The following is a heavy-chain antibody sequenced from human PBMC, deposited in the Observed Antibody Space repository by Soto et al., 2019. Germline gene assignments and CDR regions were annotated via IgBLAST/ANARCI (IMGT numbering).Heavy chain of an antibody. CDR1: GFTFSSYA. J-gene: IGHJ6*02. Sequence: GGSLRLSCAASGFTFSSYAMSWVRQAPGKGLEWVSAISGSGGSTYYADSVKGRFTISRDNSKNTLYLQMNSLRAEDTAVYYCAKAVAFGPYYYGMDVWGQGTTVTVSS. D-gene: IGHD3-16*01. CDR2: ISGSGGST. V-gene: IGHV3-23*01. CDR3: AKAVAFGPYYYGMDV.